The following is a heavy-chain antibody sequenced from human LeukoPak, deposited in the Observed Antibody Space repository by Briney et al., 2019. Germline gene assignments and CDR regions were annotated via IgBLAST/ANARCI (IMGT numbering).Heavy chain of an antibody. D-gene: IGHD6-13*01. CDR2: IYYSGST. V-gene: IGHV4-59*01. CDR3: ARAMYSSSWYPHAFDI. Sequence: SETLSLTCTVSGGSISSYYWSWIRQPPGKGLEWIGYIYYSGSTNYNPSLKSRVTISVDTSKNQFSLKLSSVTAADTAVYYCARAMYSSSWYPHAFDIWGQGTMVTVSP. CDR1: GGSISSYY. J-gene: IGHJ3*02.